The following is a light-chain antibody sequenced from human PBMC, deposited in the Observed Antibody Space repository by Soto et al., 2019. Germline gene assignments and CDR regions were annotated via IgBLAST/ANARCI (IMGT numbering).Light chain of an antibody. J-gene: IGKJ1*01. Sequence: DIQMTQSPSSLSASVGDRVTISCRASQTINTYVNWYLQKPGKAPKLLIYAASSLHSGVPSRFSGSGSGTNFTLTISSLQPGDFATYYCQQSFSTPRTFGQGTKV. CDR1: QTINTY. CDR2: AAS. V-gene: IGKV1-39*01. CDR3: QQSFSTPRT.